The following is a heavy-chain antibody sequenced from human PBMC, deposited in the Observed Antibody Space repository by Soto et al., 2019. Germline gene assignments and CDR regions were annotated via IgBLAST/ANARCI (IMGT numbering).Heavy chain of an antibody. Sequence: TLSLTCAVYGGSFSGYYWSWIRQPPGKGLEWIGEINHSGSTNYNPSLKSRVTISVDTSKNQFSLKLSSVTAADTVVYYCARGRDDGGYEPFDYWGQGTLVTVSS. J-gene: IGHJ4*02. CDR2: INHSGST. V-gene: IGHV4-34*01. D-gene: IGHD5-12*01. CDR1: GGSFSGYY. CDR3: ARGRDDGGYEPFDY.